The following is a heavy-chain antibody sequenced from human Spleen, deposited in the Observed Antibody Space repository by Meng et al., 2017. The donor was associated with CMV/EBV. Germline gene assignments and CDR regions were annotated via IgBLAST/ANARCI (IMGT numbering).Heavy chain of an antibody. D-gene: IGHD6-6*01. Sequence: GESLKISCAASGFTFISYGMHWVRQAPGKELEWVAGIWYDGRNKYYADSVKGRFTISRDNSNNTLYLQMNTLRAEDTAVYYCAKDQSRARLLVYYYFYGMDVWGQGTTVTVSS. CDR3: AKDQSRARLLVYYYFYGMDV. CDR1: GFTFISYG. J-gene: IGHJ6*02. CDR2: IWYDGRNK. V-gene: IGHV3-33*06.